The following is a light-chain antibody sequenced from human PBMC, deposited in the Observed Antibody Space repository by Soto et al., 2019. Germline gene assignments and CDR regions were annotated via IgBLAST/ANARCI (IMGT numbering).Light chain of an antibody. V-gene: IGKV1-5*03. J-gene: IGKJ4*01. CDR1: QTISNW. Sequence: DIPLTQSPSTLSASVGDRVTITCRASQTISNWLAWYQQKPGKAPNLLIYKASSLESGVPSRFSGSGSGTEFTLTISSLHPDDFATYYCQNYNTFGGGTKVEIK. CDR3: QNYNT. CDR2: KAS.